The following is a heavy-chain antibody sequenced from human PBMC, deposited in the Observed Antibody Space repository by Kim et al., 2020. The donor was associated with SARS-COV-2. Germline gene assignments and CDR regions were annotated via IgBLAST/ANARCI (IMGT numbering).Heavy chain of an antibody. J-gene: IGHJ4*02. CDR1: GYTFSNYY. Sequence: ASVKVSCKASGYTFSNYYMHWVRQAPGQGLGWMGVINPSGDATTYAQDFRGRLTITRDTSASTLYMELSSLRSEDTAVYFCARETVAAGKAFDYWGQGTLVTVSS. CDR2: INPSGDAT. V-gene: IGHV1-46*01. CDR3: ARETVAAGKAFDY. D-gene: IGHD6-13*01.